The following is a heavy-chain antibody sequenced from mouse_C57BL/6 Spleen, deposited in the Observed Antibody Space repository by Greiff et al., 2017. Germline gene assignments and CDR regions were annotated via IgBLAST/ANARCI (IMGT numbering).Heavy chain of an antibody. Sequence: QVQLQQPGAELVKPGASVKLSCKASGYTFTSYWMQWVKQRPGQGLEWIGEIDPSDSYTNYNQKFKGKATLTVDTSSSTAYMQLSSLTSEDSAVYYCARYRGIITTVVSHDYWGQGTTLTVSS. CDR2: IDPSDSYT. CDR3: ARYRGIITTVVSHDY. J-gene: IGHJ2*01. V-gene: IGHV1-50*01. D-gene: IGHD1-1*01. CDR1: GYTFTSYW.